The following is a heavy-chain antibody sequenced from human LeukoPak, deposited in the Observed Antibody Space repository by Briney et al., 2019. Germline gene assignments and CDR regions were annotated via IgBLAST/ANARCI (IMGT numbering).Heavy chain of an antibody. Sequence: SETLSLTCAVSTDSFSSHYWTWIRQPPGKGLEWIGYISYIGSTNYNPSLKSRVAISIDTSKNQFSLRLSSVTAADTAVYYCARDVVTVTKGFDIWGQGTMVSVSS. CDR3: ARDVVTVTKGFDI. D-gene: IGHD4-17*01. CDR2: ISYIGST. CDR1: TDSFSSHY. J-gene: IGHJ3*02. V-gene: IGHV4-59*11.